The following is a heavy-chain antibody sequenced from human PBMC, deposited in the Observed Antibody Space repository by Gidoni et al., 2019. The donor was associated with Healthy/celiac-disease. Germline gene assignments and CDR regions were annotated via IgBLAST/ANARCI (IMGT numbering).Heavy chain of an antibody. CDR3: TTDVYSGSPQHGDY. J-gene: IGHJ4*02. D-gene: IGHD1-26*01. V-gene: IGHV3-15*01. Sequence: EVQLVESGGGLVKPGGFLRLSCAASGSTFSNAWMSWVRQAPGKGLEWVGRIKSKTDGGTTDYAAPVKGRFTISRDDSKNTLYLQMNSLKTEDTAVYYCTTDVYSGSPQHGDYWGQGTLVTVSS. CDR2: IKSKTDGGTT. CDR1: GSTFSNAW.